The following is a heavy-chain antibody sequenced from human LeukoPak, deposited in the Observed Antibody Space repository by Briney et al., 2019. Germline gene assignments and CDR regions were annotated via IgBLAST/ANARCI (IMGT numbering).Heavy chain of an antibody. CDR3: AKDAPMRPFGP. D-gene: IGHD6-25*01. CDR2: ISGSGGSI. J-gene: IGHJ5*02. V-gene: IGHV3-23*01. Sequence: GASLRLSCAASGFTFSTYAMSWVRQAPGKGLEWVSVISGSGGSIYYADSVKGRFTISRDNSKNTPYLQMNTLRAEDTAVYYCAKDAPMRPFGPWGQGTLVTVSS. CDR1: GFTFSTYA.